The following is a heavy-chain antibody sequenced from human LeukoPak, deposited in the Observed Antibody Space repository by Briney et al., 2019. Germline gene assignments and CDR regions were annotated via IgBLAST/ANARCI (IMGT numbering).Heavy chain of an antibody. D-gene: IGHD2-2*01. Sequence: PSGTLSLTCSVSGGSISSGDHYWTWIRQPPGGGLEWMGFITLYGDTTSYNPSLKSRLMISIDTSKNQFSLTLTSVTAADTAVYFCARGFGYDFADYWGQGILVTVSS. CDR1: GGSISSGDHY. CDR3: ARGFGYDFADY. V-gene: IGHV4-30-4*01. J-gene: IGHJ4*02. CDR2: ITLYGDTT.